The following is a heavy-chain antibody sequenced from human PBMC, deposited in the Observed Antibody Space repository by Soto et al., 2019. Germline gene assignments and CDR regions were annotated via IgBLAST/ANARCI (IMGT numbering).Heavy chain of an antibody. CDR1: GFTFDDYA. J-gene: IGHJ6*03. D-gene: IGHD4-4*01. Sequence: GGSLRLSCAASGFTFDDYAMHWVRQAPGKGLEWVSGISWNSGSIGYADSVKGRFTISRDNAKNSPYLQMNSLRAEDTALYYCAKVSRSNYADYYYYYMDVWGKGTTVTVSS. V-gene: IGHV3-9*01. CDR2: ISWNSGSI. CDR3: AKVSRSNYADYYYYYMDV.